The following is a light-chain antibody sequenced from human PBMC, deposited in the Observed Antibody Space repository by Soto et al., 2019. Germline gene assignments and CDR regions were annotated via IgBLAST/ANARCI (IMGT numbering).Light chain of an antibody. J-gene: IGKJ1*01. CDR2: GTS. Sequence: EVVMTQSPATLSVSPGERATLSCRASQSVSSYLAWYQQKPGQAPRLLIYGTSIRATGIPDRFSGSGSGTDFTLAITRLEPEDFAVYYCQRFGTSPPWTFGQGTKVDI. V-gene: IGKV3-20*01. CDR1: QSVSSY. CDR3: QRFGTSPPWT.